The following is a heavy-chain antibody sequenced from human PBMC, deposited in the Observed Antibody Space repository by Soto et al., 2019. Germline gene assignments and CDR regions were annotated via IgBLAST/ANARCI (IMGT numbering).Heavy chain of an antibody. J-gene: IGHJ6*02. V-gene: IGHV2-26*01. CDR3: ARLSLWFGESKHQNYGMDV. CDR1: GFSLSNARMG. Sequence: SGPTLVNPTETLTLTCTVSGFSLSNARMGVSWIRQPPGKALEWLAHIFSNDEKSYSTSLKSRLTISKDTSKSQVVLTMTNMDPVDTATYYCARLSLWFGESKHQNYGMDVPGQGTTVTVAS. D-gene: IGHD3-10*01. CDR2: IFSNDEK.